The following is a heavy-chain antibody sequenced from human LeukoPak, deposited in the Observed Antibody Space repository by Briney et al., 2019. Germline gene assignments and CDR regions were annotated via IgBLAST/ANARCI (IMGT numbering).Heavy chain of an antibody. CDR2: IYYSGST. V-gene: IGHV4-59*08. J-gene: IGHJ4*02. Sequence: PSETLSLTCTVSGGSISSFYWSRIRQPPGKGLEWIGYIYYSGSTNYNPSLNSRVTISVDTSKNQFSLKLSSVTAADTAVYYCARHADGNQVDYWGQGTLVTVSS. D-gene: IGHD4-17*01. CDR3: ARHADGNQVDY. CDR1: GGSISSFY.